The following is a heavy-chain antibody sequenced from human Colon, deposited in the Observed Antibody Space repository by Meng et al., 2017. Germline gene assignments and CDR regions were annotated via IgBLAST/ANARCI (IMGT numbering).Heavy chain of an antibody. Sequence: QEQLRLSAPGLVKLPQPPSLTCAISGDRVSSKSAAWSWLRQSPSRGLEWLGRTYYRSKWYNDYAVSVKSRISINPDTSKNQFSLRLNSVTPEDTAVYYCASTENHFWGQGTLVTVSS. CDR3: ASTENHF. V-gene: IGHV6-1*01. CDR2: TYYRSKWYN. J-gene: IGHJ4*02. D-gene: IGHD1-26*01. CDR1: GDRVSSKSAA.